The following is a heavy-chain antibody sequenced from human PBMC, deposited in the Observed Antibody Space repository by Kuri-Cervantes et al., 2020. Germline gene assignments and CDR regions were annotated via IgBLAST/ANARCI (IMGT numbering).Heavy chain of an antibody. V-gene: IGHV4-31*02. J-gene: IGHJ2*01. CDR1: GGSISSGGYY. CDR2: IYYSGST. CDR3: ARDNGNWYFDL. D-gene: IGHD3-16*02. Sequence: SCTVSGGSISSGGYYWSWIRQHPGKGLEWIGYIYYSGSTYYNPSLKSRVTISVDTSKNQFSLKLSSVTAAATAVYYCARDNGNWYFDLWGRGTLVTVSS.